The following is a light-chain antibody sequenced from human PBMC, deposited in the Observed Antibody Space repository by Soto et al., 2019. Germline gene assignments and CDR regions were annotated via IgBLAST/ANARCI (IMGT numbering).Light chain of an antibody. J-gene: IGLJ2*01. CDR1: SSDVGGYNY. CDR3: SSYTSSSTLLV. V-gene: IGLV2-14*01. Sequence: QSALTQPASVSGSPGQSITISCTGTSSDVGGYNYVSWYQQHPGKAPKLMIYEVSNRPSGASTRFAGSKSGNTASLTISGLQAEDEADYYCSSYTSSSTLLVFGGGTKLTVL. CDR2: EVS.